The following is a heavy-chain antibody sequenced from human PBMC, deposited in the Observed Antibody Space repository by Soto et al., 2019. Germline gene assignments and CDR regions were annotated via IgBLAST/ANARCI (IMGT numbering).Heavy chain of an antibody. CDR1: GFSFSSYG. D-gene: IGHD6-19*01. Sequence: PGGSLRLSCVASGFSFSSYGMHWVRQAPGKGLEWVAVIWYDGSNKYYADSVKGRFTISRDNSMYTLYLQMDSLRAEDTAVYYCARESVAVAGTEFDHWGQGTLVTVSS. J-gene: IGHJ4*02. CDR3: ARESVAVAGTEFDH. V-gene: IGHV3-33*08. CDR2: IWYDGSNK.